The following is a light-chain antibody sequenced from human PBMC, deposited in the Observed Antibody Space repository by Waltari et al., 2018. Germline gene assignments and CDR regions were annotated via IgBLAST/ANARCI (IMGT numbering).Light chain of an antibody. CDR1: SGDAGRSDL. J-gene: IGLJ2*01. V-gene: IGLV2-23*01. CDR2: EGN. Sequence: QSALTQPASVSGSPGQSITVSCTGASGDAGRSDLGCWYQQHPGKAPKLIIYEGNKRPSGVSNRFSGFKSGNTASLTISGLQAEDEAEYYCSSNAGRGIVFGGGTKLTVL. CDR3: SSNAGRGIV.